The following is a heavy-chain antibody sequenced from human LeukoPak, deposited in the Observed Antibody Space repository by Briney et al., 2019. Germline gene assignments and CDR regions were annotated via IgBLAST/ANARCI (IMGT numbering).Heavy chain of an antibody. CDR3: ASLTYCSSTSCYVFSDY. Sequence: RPSETLSLTCAVYGGSFSGYYWSWIRQPPGKGLEWIGEINHSGSTNYNPSLKSRVTISVDTSKNQFSLKLSSVTAADTAVYYCASLTYCSSTSCYVFSDYWGQGTLVTVSS. CDR2: INHSGST. J-gene: IGHJ4*02. D-gene: IGHD2-2*01. CDR1: GGSFSGYY. V-gene: IGHV4-34*01.